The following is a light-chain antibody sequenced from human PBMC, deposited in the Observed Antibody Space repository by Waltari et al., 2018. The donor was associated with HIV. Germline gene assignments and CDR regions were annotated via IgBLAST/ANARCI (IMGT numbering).Light chain of an antibody. CDR1: SSDVGSYNL. J-gene: IGLJ2*01. V-gene: IGLV2-23*02. Sequence: QSALTQPASVSGSPGQSITISCTGTSSDVGSYNLVSWYQQHPGNAPKLMIYEVSKRPSGVSNRFSGSKSGNTASLTISGLQAEDEADYYCSAYAGSHTFVVFGGGTKLTVL. CDR2: EVS. CDR3: SAYAGSHTFVV.